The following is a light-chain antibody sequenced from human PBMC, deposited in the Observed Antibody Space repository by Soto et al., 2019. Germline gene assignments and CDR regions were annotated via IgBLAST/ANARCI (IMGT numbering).Light chain of an antibody. J-gene: IGLJ2*01. CDR1: SSDVGAYNY. CDR3: SSYTSSSTLV. CDR2: EVT. Sequence: QSALTQPPSASGSPGQSVTISCTGTSSDVGAYNYVSWYQQHPGKAPKLMIYEVTKRPSGVPARFSGSKSGNTASLTVSGLQAEDEADYYCSSYTSSSTLVFGGGTKLTVL. V-gene: IGLV2-8*01.